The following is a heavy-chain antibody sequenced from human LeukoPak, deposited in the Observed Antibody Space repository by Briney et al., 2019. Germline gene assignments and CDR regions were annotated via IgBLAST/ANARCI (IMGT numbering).Heavy chain of an antibody. CDR1: GFTFSSYS. V-gene: IGHV3-21*01. Sequence: GGSLRLSCAASGFTFSSYSMNWVRQAPGKGLEWVSSISSSSSYIYYADSVKGRFTISRDNTKNSLYLQMNSLRAEDTAVYYCAREARIAAADYWGQGTLVTVSS. D-gene: IGHD6-13*01. J-gene: IGHJ4*02. CDR2: ISSSSSYI. CDR3: AREARIAAADY.